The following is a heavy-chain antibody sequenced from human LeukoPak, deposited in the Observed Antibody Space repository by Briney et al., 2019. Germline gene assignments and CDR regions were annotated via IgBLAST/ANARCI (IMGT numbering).Heavy chain of an antibody. CDR3: ARILGYCSGGSCRIDY. CDR2: ISSSSSYI. J-gene: IGHJ4*02. V-gene: IGHV3-21*01. CDR1: GFTFSSYS. D-gene: IGHD2-15*01. Sequence: PGGSLRLSCAASGFTFSSYSMNWVRQAPGKGLEWVSSISSSSSYIYYADSVKGRFTISRDDAKNSLYLQMNSLRAEDTAVYYCARILGYCSGGSCRIDYWGQGTLVTVSP.